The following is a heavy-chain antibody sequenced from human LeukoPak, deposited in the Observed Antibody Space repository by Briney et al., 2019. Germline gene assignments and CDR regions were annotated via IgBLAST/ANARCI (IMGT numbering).Heavy chain of an antibody. D-gene: IGHD5-18*01. V-gene: IGHV1-18*04. CDR3: AKVDTTVGFDY. J-gene: IGHJ4*02. CDR1: GYTFTTYG. Sequence: ASVKVSCKTSGYTFTTYGITWVRQAPGQGLEWMGWISAYNGNTAYAQKFQGRVTVTTDTSTRTASMDLRSLRSDDTAVYYCAKVDTTVGFDYGGQGTLFTVSS. CDR2: ISAYNGNT.